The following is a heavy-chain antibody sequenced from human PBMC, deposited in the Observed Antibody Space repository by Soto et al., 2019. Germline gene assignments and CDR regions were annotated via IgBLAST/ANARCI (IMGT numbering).Heavy chain of an antibody. CDR3: ARDDGDYGLGAFDI. J-gene: IGHJ3*02. CDR1: GFTFSSYA. Sequence: VQLVESGGGLVKPGGSLRLSCAASGFTFSSYAMHWVRQAPGKGLEWVAVISYDGSNKYYADSVKGRFTISRDNSKNTLYLQMNSLRAEDTAVYYCARDDGDYGLGAFDIWGQGTMVTVSS. CDR2: ISYDGSNK. V-gene: IGHV3-30-3*01. D-gene: IGHD4-17*01.